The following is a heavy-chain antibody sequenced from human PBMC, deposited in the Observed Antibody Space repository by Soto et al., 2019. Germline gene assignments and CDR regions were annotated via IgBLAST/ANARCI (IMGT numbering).Heavy chain of an antibody. V-gene: IGHV3-11*01. CDR1: GFTFSDYY. CDR2: ISSSGSTI. Sequence: PGGSLRLSCAASGFTFSDYYMSWIRQAPGKGLEWVSYISSSGSTIYYADSVKGRFTISRDNAKNSLYLQMNSLRAEDTAVYYCARDLEDYGSGSYYGAADAFDIWGQGTMVTVSS. D-gene: IGHD3-10*01. J-gene: IGHJ3*02. CDR3: ARDLEDYGSGSYYGAADAFDI.